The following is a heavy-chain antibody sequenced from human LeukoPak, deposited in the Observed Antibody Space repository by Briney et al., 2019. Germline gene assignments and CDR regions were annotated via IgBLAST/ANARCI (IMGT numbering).Heavy chain of an antibody. CDR3: ARARVQRYSSSWYGGFDY. Sequence: GGSLRLSCAASGFTVSSNYMSWVRQAPGKGLEWVSVIYSGGSTYYADSVKGRLTISRDNSKNTLYLQMNSLRAEDTAVYYCARARVQRYSSSWYGGFDYWGQGTLVTVSS. D-gene: IGHD6-13*01. CDR1: GFTVSSNY. V-gene: IGHV3-53*01. CDR2: IYSGGST. J-gene: IGHJ4*02.